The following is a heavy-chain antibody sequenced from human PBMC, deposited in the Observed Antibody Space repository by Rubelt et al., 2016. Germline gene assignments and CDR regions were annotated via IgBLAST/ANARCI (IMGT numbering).Heavy chain of an antibody. Sequence: QVQLMQSGAEVKKPGASVKVSCKASGYNFTDYYMHWVRQAPGQGLEWMGRINPNNAGSNYAQKFQDKVTMTRDTSISTAFMGLNRLRSDDTAVYYCVRDGATWYEDFWGQGTLVTVSS. J-gene: IGHJ4*02. D-gene: IGHD6-13*01. V-gene: IGHV1-2*06. CDR3: VRDGATWYEDF. CDR1: GYNFTDYY. CDR2: INPNNAGS.